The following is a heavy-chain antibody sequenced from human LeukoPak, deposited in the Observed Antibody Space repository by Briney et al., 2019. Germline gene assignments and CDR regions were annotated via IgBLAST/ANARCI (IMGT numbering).Heavy chain of an antibody. CDR2: VSSDGSIT. J-gene: IGHJ4*02. Sequence: PGESLRLSCAASGYTFGSYWMHWVRKAPGKGLVWVSRVSSDGSITDYTDSVKGRFTISRDNAKNTLYLQMNSLRAEDTAMYYCVRAVGGNDGRTFGYWAQGTLVTVSS. V-gene: IGHV3-74*01. CDR1: GYTFGSYW. CDR3: VRAVGGNDGRTFGY. D-gene: IGHD3-3*01.